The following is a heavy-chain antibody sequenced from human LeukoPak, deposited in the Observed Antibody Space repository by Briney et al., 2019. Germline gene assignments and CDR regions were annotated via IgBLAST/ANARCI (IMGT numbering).Heavy chain of an antibody. Sequence: ASVKVSCKASGYTFTGYDMHWARQAPGQGLEWMGWINPNSGVTNYPQKFQGRVTVTRDASISTAYMELSRLASDDTAVYYCARGGAVEVPGDDIDYWGRGTLVTVSS. CDR2: INPNSGVT. CDR3: ARGGAVEVPGDDIDY. V-gene: IGHV1-2*02. CDR1: GYTFTGYD. D-gene: IGHD4-17*01. J-gene: IGHJ4*02.